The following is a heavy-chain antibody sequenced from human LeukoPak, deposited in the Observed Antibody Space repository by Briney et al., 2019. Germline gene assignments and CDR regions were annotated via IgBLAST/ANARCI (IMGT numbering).Heavy chain of an antibody. CDR2: ISGSGGST. D-gene: IGHD3-3*01. V-gene: IGHV3-21*01. Sequence: PGGSLSLSSAAYAFTYSSYSMKRHRQAQGQGLEWVSAISGSGGSTYYADSVKGRFIISRDNAKNSLNLQMNSLRAEDTAVYYCARDGGRNNDYWGQGTLVTVSS. CDR3: ARDGGRNNDY. J-gene: IGHJ4*02. CDR1: AFTYSSYS.